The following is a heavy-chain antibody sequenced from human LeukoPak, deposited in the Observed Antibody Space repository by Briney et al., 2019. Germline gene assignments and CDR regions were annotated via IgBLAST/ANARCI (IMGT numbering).Heavy chain of an antibody. CDR2: IIPILGIA. Sequence: SVKVSCKASGGTFSSYAISWVRQAPGQGLEWMGRIIPILGIANYAQKFQGRVTITADKSTSTAYMELSSLRSEDTAVYYCARDVTMVRRVITTYYFDYWGQGTLVTVSS. D-gene: IGHD3-10*01. CDR3: ARDVTMVRRVITTYYFDY. CDR1: GGTFSSYA. J-gene: IGHJ4*02. V-gene: IGHV1-69*04.